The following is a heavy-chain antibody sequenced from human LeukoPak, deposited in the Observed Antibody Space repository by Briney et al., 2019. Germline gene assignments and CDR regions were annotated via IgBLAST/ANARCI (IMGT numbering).Heavy chain of an antibody. CDR2: IWDDGITK. V-gene: IGHV3-33*01. CDR1: GFTFSSYG. Sequence: GGSLRLSCAASGFTFSSYGMHWVRQAPGKGLEWVAVIWDDGITKHYADSVKGRFTISRDNSKSTLYLQMNSLRAEDTAVYYCAREKASGGYSGYGLDAFDIWGQGTMVTVSS. CDR3: AREKASGGYSGYGLDAFDI. D-gene: IGHD5-12*01. J-gene: IGHJ3*02.